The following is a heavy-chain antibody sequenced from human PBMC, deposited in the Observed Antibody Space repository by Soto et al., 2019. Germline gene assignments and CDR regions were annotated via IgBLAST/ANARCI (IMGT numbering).Heavy chain of an antibody. J-gene: IGHJ4*02. Sequence: QVHLVESGGGVVQPGRSLRLSCAASGFSFSTYGMHWVRQAPGKGLEWVAFISNDGSNKYYADSVKGRFTISRDNSKNTRYLQMNSLRAEDTAVYDCAKGFWNYWAFDYWGQGTLVTVSS. CDR1: GFSFSTYG. V-gene: IGHV3-30*18. CDR2: ISNDGSNK. CDR3: AKGFWNYWAFDY. D-gene: IGHD1-7*01.